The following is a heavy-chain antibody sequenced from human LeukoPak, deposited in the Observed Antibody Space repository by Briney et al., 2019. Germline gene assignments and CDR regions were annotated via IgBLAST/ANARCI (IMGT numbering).Heavy chain of an antibody. CDR3: ARRNGAAFDI. D-gene: IGHD2-8*01. CDR1: GGSISSGSYY. J-gene: IGHJ3*02. V-gene: IGHV4-61*02. CDR2: ICTSGST. Sequence: SETLSLTCTVSGGSISSGSYYWSWIRQPAGKGLEWIGRICTSGSTNYNPSLKSRVTISVDTSKNQFSLKLSSVTAADTAVYYWARRNGAAFDIWAQGTMVTVSS.